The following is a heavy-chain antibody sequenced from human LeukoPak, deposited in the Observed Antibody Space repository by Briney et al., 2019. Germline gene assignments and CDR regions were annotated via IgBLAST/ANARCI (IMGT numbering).Heavy chain of an antibody. CDR3: ARTYCTNGVCYTGRLGYFDY. V-gene: IGHV3-21*01. CDR2: ISSSSSYI. CDR1: GFTFSTYS. D-gene: IGHD2-8*01. J-gene: IGHJ4*02. Sequence: GGSLRLSCAASGFTFSTYSMNWVRQAPGKGLEWVSLISSSSSYIYYADSVKGRFTISRDNAKNSLYLQMNSLRAEGTAVYYCARTYCTNGVCYTGRLGYFDYWGQGTLVTVSS.